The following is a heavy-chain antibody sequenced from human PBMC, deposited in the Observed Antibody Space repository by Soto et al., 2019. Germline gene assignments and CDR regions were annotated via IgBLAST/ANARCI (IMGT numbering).Heavy chain of an antibody. V-gene: IGHV6-1*01. Sequence: PSQTLSLTCAISGDSVSSNSAAWNWIRQSPSRGLEWLGRTYYRSKWYNDYAVSVKSRITINPDTSKNQFSLQLNSVTPEDTAVYYCAREGGGIAGLWGTYYYGMDVWGQGTTVTVSS. CDR2: TYYRSKWYN. D-gene: IGHD6-13*01. J-gene: IGHJ6*02. CDR3: AREGGGIAGLWGTYYYGMDV. CDR1: GDSVSSNSAA.